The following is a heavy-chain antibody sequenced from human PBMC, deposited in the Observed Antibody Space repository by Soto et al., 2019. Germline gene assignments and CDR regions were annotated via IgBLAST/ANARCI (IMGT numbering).Heavy chain of an antibody. CDR2: IIPIFGTT. CDR3: ASPENVDTAMVFDY. V-gene: IGHV1-69*01. D-gene: IGHD5-18*01. J-gene: IGHJ4*02. CDR1: GGTFSSYA. Sequence: QVQLVQSGAEVKKPGSSVKVSCKASGGTFSSYAISWVRQAPGQGLEWMGGIIPIFGTTNYAQKFQGRVTITADESTSTAYMELSSLRSEDTAVYYCASPENVDTAMVFDYWGQGTLVTVSS.